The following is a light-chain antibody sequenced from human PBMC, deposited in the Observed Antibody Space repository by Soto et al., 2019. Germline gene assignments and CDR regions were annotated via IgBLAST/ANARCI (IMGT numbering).Light chain of an antibody. CDR2: EVS. V-gene: IGLV2-8*01. CDR3: CSYAGSNTFA. Sequence: QSFLTQPPSSSGSPGQSVTIACTGTSSDVGGYNYVSWYQEHPGKAPKVIIYEVSKRPSGVPDRFSGYKSGNTASLTVSGLQAEDEADYYCCSYAGSNTFAFGTGNKVTVL. CDR1: SSDVGGYNY. J-gene: IGLJ1*01.